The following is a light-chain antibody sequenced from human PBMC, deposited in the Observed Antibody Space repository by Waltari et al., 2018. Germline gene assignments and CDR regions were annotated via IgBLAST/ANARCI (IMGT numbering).Light chain of an antibody. CDR3: MQATQFPRT. J-gene: IGKJ1*01. Sequence: EIVLTQSPATLSLSPGERATLSCRASQSVNEYLAWYQQIPGQAPRLLIYDASNRATGIPARFGGSGAGTDFTLKISRVEAEDVGIYYCMQATQFPRTFGQGTKVEIK. CDR1: QSVNEY. V-gene: IGKV3-11*01. CDR2: DAS.